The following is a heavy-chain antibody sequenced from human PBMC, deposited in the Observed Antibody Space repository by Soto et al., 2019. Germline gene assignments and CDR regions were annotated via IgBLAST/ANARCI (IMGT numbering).Heavy chain of an antibody. CDR2: IYSGGST. CDR1: GFAVNY. J-gene: IGHJ4*02. CDR3: AIDGSAH. Sequence: EVQLVESGGGLVQPGGSLRLSCAVSGFAVNYMSWLRQAPGKGLEWLSVIYSGGSTYYADSVRGRFIISRDKSKNALYLHMHSLTVEDTPLYYCAIDGSAHWGQGTLVTVSS. V-gene: IGHV3-66*01.